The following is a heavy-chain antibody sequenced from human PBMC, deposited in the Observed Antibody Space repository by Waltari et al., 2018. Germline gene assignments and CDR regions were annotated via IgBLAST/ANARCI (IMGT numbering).Heavy chain of an antibody. CDR1: GFTFDEFG. V-gene: IGHV3-33*01. CDR2: IWYDGSIQ. D-gene: IGHD2-15*01. Sequence: QVQLVESGGGVVQPGKSLRLSCEASGFTFDEFGMHWVRQAPGKGLQWVEVIWYDGSIQHYAESVKGRFTIARDNAENILNLEMSGLRVEDTAVYYCSRNKAGLLDAFDIWGQGTMVTVSS. CDR3: SRNKAGLLDAFDI. J-gene: IGHJ3*02.